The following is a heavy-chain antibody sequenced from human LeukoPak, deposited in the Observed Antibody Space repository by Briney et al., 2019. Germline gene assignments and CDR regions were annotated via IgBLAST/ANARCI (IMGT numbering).Heavy chain of an antibody. V-gene: IGHV3-21*01. CDR2: ISSSSSYI. CDR1: GFTFSSYS. Sequence: GGSLRLSCAASGFTFSSYSMNWVRQAPGKGLEWVSSISSSSSYIYYADSVKGRFTISRDNAKNSLYLQMNSLRAEDTAVHYCARDPRGYFDLWGRGTLFTVSS. J-gene: IGHJ2*01. CDR3: ARDPRGYFDL.